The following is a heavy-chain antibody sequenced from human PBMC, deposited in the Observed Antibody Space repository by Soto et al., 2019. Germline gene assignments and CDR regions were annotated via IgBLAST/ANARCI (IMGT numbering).Heavy chain of an antibody. Sequence: QMQLVQSGAEVKKPGSSVKISCMASGGTFGNLGISWLRQAPGRGLEWMGGTIPIFDTPHYAEKFRDRVTITADATTTAYLELTSLTSADTATYYCARDREDGSGTKYNWFDSWGQGTLVTVSS. D-gene: IGHD3-10*01. CDR2: TIPIFDTP. J-gene: IGHJ5*01. V-gene: IGHV1-69*01. CDR1: GGTFGNLG. CDR3: ARDREDGSGTKYNWFDS.